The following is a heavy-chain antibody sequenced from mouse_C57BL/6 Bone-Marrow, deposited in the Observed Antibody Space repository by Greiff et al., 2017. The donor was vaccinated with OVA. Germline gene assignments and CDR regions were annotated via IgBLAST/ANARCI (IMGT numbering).Heavy chain of an antibody. V-gene: IGHV5-6*01. CDR3: ATGGDWYVDV. CDR2: ISSGGSYT. D-gene: IGHD4-1*01. CDR1: GFTFSSYG. J-gene: IGHJ1*03. Sequence: DVQLVESGGDLVKPGGSLKLSCAASGFTFSSYGMSWVRQTPDKRLEWVATISSGGSYTYYPHSVKGRFTISRDNAKNTLYLQMSSLKSEDTAMYYCATGGDWYVDVWGTGTTVTVSS.